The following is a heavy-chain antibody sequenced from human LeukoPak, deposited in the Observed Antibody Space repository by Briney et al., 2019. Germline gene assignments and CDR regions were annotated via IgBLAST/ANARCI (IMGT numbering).Heavy chain of an antibody. CDR1: GGSFSDYY. CDR3: VARDPYATGDFDP. D-gene: IGHD3-16*01. Sequence: SETLSLTCAVYGGSFSDYYWSWIRQPPGKGLEWIGEINHSGSTNYNPSLKSRLTISVDTSKNQFSLKLSSVTAADTAMYYCVARDPYATGDFDPWGQGTLVTVSS. V-gene: IGHV4-34*01. J-gene: IGHJ5*02. CDR2: INHSGST.